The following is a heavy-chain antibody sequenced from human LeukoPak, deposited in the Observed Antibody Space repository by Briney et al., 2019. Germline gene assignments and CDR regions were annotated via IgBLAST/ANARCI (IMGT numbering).Heavy chain of an antibody. J-gene: IGHJ3*02. Sequence: GGSLRLSCAASGFTFSSYAMSWVRQAPGKGLEWVSAISGSGGSTYYADSVKGRFTISRDNSKNTLYLQMNSLRAEDTAVYYCAKDRDVLLWFGELSGRYAFDTWGQGTMVTVSS. V-gene: IGHV3-23*01. D-gene: IGHD3-10*01. CDR1: GFTFSSYA. CDR3: AKDRDVLLWFGELSGRYAFDT. CDR2: ISGSGGST.